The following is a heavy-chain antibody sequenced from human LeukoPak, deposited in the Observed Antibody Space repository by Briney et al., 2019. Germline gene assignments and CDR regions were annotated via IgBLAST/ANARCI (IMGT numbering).Heavy chain of an antibody. Sequence: ASVKVSCKASGYTFTGYDINWVRQATGQGLEWMGWMNPNSGNTSYAQKFQGGVTMTRNTSISTAYMELSSLRSEDTAVYYCARGDGDTAMDTWGQGTLVTVSS. CDR1: GYTFTGYD. D-gene: IGHD5-18*01. CDR3: ARGDGDTAMDT. J-gene: IGHJ5*02. V-gene: IGHV1-8*01. CDR2: MNPNSGNT.